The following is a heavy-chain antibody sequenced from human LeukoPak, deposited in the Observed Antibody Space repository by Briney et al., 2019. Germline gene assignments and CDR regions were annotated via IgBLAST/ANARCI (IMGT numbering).Heavy chain of an antibody. Sequence: GGSLRPSCAASGFTFRNYAIHWVRQAPGKGLEYVAAISTNGGSTYYANSVRGRFTISRDKSKNTLYLQMGSLRAEDMAVYYCAREGGDTDAFDIWGQGTMVTVSS. V-gene: IGHV3-64*01. CDR2: ISTNGGST. D-gene: IGHD2-21*02. CDR1: GFTFRNYA. J-gene: IGHJ3*02. CDR3: AREGGDTDAFDI.